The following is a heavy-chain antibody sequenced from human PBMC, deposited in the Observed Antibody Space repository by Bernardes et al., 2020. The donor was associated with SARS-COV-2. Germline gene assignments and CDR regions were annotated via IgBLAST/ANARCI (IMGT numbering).Heavy chain of an antibody. J-gene: IGHJ6*02. CDR1: GFTFSSYA. Sequence: SLRLSCAASGFTFSSYAMSWVRQAPGMGLEWVSTTGGAGGSAHYADSVKGRFTISRDNSRNTLYLQMNSLRAEDTAIYYCAKDRDIILMGHGMDVWGQGTTVTVSS. CDR2: TGGAGGSA. CDR3: AKDRDIILMGHGMDV. D-gene: IGHD5-12*01. V-gene: IGHV3-23*01.